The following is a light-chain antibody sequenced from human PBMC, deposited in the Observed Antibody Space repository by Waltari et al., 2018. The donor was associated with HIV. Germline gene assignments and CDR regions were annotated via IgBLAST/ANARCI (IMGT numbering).Light chain of an antibody. V-gene: IGLV10-54*01. CDR1: SNNVGYQG. CDR2: RNN. Sequence: QAGLTQPPSVSKGLRQTATLTCTGNSNNVGYQGAAWLQQHQGHPPNLLSYRNNNQPSGISERLSASRSGTTASLTITGLQPEDEADYYCSAWDSSLSAWVFGGGTKLTVL. J-gene: IGLJ3*02. CDR3: SAWDSSLSAWV.